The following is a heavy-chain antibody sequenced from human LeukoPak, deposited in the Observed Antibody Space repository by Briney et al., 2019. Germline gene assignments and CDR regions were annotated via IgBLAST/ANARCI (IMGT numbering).Heavy chain of an antibody. CDR3: AREEYDFWSGYAGTVDP. D-gene: IGHD3-3*01. CDR2: VYSSGST. J-gene: IGHJ5*02. V-gene: IGHV4-39*07. Sequence: PSETLSLTCTMSGVSISSNSYYWGWIRQPPGKGLEWIGSVYSSGSTNYNPSLKSRVTISVDTSKNQFSLKLSSVTAADTAVYYCAREEYDFWSGYAGTVDPWGQGTLVTVSS. CDR1: GVSISSNSYY.